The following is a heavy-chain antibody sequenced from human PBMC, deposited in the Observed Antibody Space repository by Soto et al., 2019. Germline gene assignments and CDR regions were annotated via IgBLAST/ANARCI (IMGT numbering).Heavy chain of an antibody. J-gene: IGHJ4*01. D-gene: IGHD4-17*01. V-gene: IGHV1-18*04. CDR2: ISAYSGNT. CDR3: ARVVKAGDYGDYGRYYFDS. CDR1: GYTFTTYG. Sequence: QVQLVQSGAEVKKPGASVKVSCKASGYTFTTYGITWVRQAPGQGLEWMGWISAYSGNTNYAQKLKGRPTGPPDNSRTTAYMDLRSLRSDDTAVYYCARVVKAGDYGDYGRYYFDSWGHGTLVTVSS.